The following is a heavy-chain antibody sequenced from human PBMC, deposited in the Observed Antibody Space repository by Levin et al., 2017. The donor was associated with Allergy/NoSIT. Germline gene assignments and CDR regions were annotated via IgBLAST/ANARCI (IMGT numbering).Heavy chain of an antibody. CDR2: IFPGDSDT. CDR1: GYSFSNYW. CDR3: VRQGQGYSYVGY. V-gene: IGHV5-51*01. J-gene: IGHJ4*02. Sequence: GESLKISCKASGYSFSNYWIGWVRQMPGKGLESMGIIFPGDSDTRYSPSFQGQVTISVDKSISTAYLQWSSLRAPDTAMYYCVRQGQGYSYVGYWGQGTLVTVSS. D-gene: IGHD5-18*01.